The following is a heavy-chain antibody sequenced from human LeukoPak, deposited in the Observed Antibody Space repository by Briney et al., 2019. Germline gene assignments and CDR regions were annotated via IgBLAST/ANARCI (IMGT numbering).Heavy chain of an antibody. CDR3: AKDQGSVVVVVAASDY. J-gene: IGHJ4*02. D-gene: IGHD2-15*01. CDR2: ISGSGGST. V-gene: IGHV3-23*01. CDR1: GFTFDSYA. Sequence: PGGSLRLSCAASGFTFDSYAMNWVRQAPGKGLEWVSAISGSGGSTYYADSVKGRFTISRDNSKNTLYLQMNSLRTEDTAVYYCAKDQGSVVVVVAASDYWGQGTLVTVSS.